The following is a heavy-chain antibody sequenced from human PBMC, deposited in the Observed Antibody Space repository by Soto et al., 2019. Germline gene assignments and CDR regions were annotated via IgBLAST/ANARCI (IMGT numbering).Heavy chain of an antibody. CDR3: ARGLYYYGSGSYDIRHYCYYGMDV. J-gene: IGHJ6*02. CDR2: IIPIFGTP. V-gene: IGHV1-69*01. Sequence: QVQLVQSGAEVKKPGASVKVSCKASGGTFSSYAISWVRQAPGHGHEWKGWIIPIFGTPNYTQKFQGRVTITADSSTSTAYMERISVRSEDTALYYCARGLYYYGSGSYDIRHYCYYGMDVWGQGTTVTVSS. CDR1: GGTFSSYA. D-gene: IGHD3-10*01.